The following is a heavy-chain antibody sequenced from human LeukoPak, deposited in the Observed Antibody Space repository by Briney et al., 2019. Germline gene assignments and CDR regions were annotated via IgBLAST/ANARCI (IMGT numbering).Heavy chain of an antibody. V-gene: IGHV3-23*01. J-gene: IGHJ6*03. CDR2: ISGSGGST. CDR3: ASSVVTHYYYYMDV. Sequence: GGTLRLSCAASGFTFSSYGMSWARQAPGKGLEWVSTISGSGGSTYYADSVKGRFTISRDNSKNTLYLQMNSLRAEDTAVYYCASSVVTHYYYYMDVWGKGTTVTISS. D-gene: IGHD4-23*01. CDR1: GFTFSSYG.